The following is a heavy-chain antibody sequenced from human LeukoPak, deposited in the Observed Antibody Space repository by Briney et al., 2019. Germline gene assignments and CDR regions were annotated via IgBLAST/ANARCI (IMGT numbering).Heavy chain of an antibody. CDR2: ISSSGSTK. D-gene: IGHD6-13*01. V-gene: IGHV3-11*01. CDR1: GFTFSDYY. J-gene: IGHJ4*02. CDR3: ARDIKQAAAVALY. Sequence: KPGGALRLSCAASGFTFSDYYMSWIRQAPGKGLEWVSYISSSGSTKYYADSVKGRFTISRDNPKNSLYLQMNSLRAEDTAVYYCARDIKQAAAVALYWGQGTLVTVSS.